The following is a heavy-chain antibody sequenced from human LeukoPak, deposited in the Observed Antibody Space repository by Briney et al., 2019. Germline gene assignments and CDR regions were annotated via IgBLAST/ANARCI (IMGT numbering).Heavy chain of an antibody. Sequence: KPSETLSLTCTVSGGSISSYYWSWIRQPPGKGLEWIGYIYYSGSTNYNPSLKSRVTISVDTSKNQFSLKLSSVTAADTAVYYCTRHEGSSSGWYGEYFQHWGQGTLVTVSS. D-gene: IGHD6-19*01. V-gene: IGHV4-59*08. J-gene: IGHJ1*01. CDR2: IYYSGST. CDR3: TRHEGSSSGWYGEYFQH. CDR1: GGSISSYY.